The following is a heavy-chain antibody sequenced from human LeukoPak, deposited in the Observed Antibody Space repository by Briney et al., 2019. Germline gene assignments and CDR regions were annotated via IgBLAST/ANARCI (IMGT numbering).Heavy chain of an antibody. J-gene: IGHJ4*02. CDR1: GFTFSSYD. D-gene: IGHD1-26*01. V-gene: IGHV3-13*01. Sequence: SGGSLRLSCAASGFTFSSYDMHWVRHATGKGLEWVSAIGTAGDTYYPGSVKGRFTISRENAKNSLYLQMNSLRAGDTAVYYCARAKVGATLDYWGQGTLVTVSS. CDR3: ARAKVGATLDY. CDR2: IGTAGDT.